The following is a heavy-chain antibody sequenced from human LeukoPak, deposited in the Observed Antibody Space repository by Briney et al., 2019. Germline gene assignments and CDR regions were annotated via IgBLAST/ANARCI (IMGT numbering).Heavy chain of an antibody. D-gene: IGHD5-18*01. CDR2: IKEDGSEK. CDR3: ARQSYGLFDF. J-gene: IGHJ4*02. V-gene: IGHV3-7*05. Sequence: GGSLRLSCAASGFTFSSNWMSWVRQAPGKGLEWVANIKEDGSEKFYVDSVKGRFTISRDNAKNSLYLQMNSLRAEDTAAYYCARQSYGLFDFWGQGTLVTVSS. CDR1: GFTFSSNW.